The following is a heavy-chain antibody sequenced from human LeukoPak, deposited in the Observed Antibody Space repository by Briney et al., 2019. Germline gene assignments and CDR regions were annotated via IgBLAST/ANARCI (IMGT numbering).Heavy chain of an antibody. Sequence: PSETLSLTCTVSGGSISSYYWSWIRQPPGKGLEWIGYIYYSGSTNYNPSLKSRVTISVDKSKNRFSLRLTSVTAADTAVYYCARELWFVDAPGSWFDPWGQGTLVTVSS. D-gene: IGHD3-10*01. CDR1: GGSISSYY. V-gene: IGHV4-59*12. CDR3: ARELWFVDAPGSWFDP. J-gene: IGHJ5*02. CDR2: IYYSGST.